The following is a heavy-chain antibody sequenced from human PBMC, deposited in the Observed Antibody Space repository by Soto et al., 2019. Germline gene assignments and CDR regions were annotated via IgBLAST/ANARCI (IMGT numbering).Heavy chain of an antibody. Sequence: EVQLVESGGGLVQPGGSLRLSCAASGFSFSSHWMSWVRQAPGKGLEWVANIQQVGSHKYYVDSVKGRFTTSRDNAKNSLFLRMSGLRAEDTAVYFCATTSGSGREAAFDIWGQGTMVIVSS. D-gene: IGHD3-10*01. CDR1: GFSFSSHW. CDR2: IQQVGSHK. V-gene: IGHV3-7*02. CDR3: ATTSGSGREAAFDI. J-gene: IGHJ3*02.